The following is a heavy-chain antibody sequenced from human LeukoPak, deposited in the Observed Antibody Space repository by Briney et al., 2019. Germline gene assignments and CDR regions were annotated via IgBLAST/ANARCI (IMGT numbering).Heavy chain of an antibody. V-gene: IGHV3-74*01. Sequence: GGSLRLSCAGSGFTFSTYWMHWVRQAPGKGLVWVSRIHGVDGRTSYADSVKGRFTISRDNAKNTVYLQMNNLRAEDTAVYYCAKDRGSGSYSNWFDPWGQGTLVTVSS. CDR2: IHGVDGRT. CDR3: AKDRGSGSYSNWFDP. CDR1: GFTFSTYW. J-gene: IGHJ5*02. D-gene: IGHD3-10*01.